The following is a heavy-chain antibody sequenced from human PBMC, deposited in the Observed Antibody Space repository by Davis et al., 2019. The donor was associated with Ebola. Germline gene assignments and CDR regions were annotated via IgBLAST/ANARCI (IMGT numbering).Heavy chain of an antibody. CDR2: IYYSGST. D-gene: IGHD1-1*01. J-gene: IGHJ6*02. Sequence: SETLSLTCTVSGGSISSSSYYWGWIRQPPGKGLERIGSIYYSGSTYYNPSLKSRVTISVDTSKNQFSLKLSSVTAADTAVYYCARDAGYAYYYYGMDVWGQGTTVTVSS. CDR3: ARDAGYAYYYYGMDV. CDR1: GGSISSSSYY. V-gene: IGHV4-39*02.